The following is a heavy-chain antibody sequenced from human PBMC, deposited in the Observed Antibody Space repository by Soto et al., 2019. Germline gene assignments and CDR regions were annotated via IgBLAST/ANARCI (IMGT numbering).Heavy chain of an antibody. D-gene: IGHD1-26*01. CDR2: IIPIFGTA. CDR3: ASPGGSYYGGVVF. J-gene: IGHJ4*02. CDR1: GGTFSSYA. Sequence: QVQLVQSGAEVKKPGSSVKVSCKASGGTFSSYAISWVRQAPGQGLEWMGGIIPIFGTADYAQKFQGRVTXTXDXSTSTADMGLNSLRSEDTAVYYCASPGGSYYGGVVFWGQGTVVTVSS. V-gene: IGHV1-69*05.